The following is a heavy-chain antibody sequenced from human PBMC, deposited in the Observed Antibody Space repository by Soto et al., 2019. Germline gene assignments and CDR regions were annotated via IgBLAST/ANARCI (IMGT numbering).Heavy chain of an antibody. CDR2: IKQDGSEK. CDR1: GFTFSSYW. CDR3: ARGGDQYSSSWYDGFDY. Sequence: SLRLSCAASGFTFSSYWMIWVRQAPGKGLEWVANIKQDGSEKYYVDSVKGRFTISRDNAKNSLYLQMNSLRAEDTAVYYCARGGDQYSSSWYDGFDYWGQGTLVTVSS. D-gene: IGHD6-13*01. J-gene: IGHJ4*02. V-gene: IGHV3-7*04.